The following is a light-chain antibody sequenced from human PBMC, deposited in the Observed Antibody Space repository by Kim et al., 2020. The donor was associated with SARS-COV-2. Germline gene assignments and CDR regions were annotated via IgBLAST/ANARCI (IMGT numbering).Light chain of an antibody. Sequence: GQSLTISCSGTNSDVGAYSYVSWYQQYPGKAPKFMIYNVSKRPSGVSDRSSGSKSGNTASLTISGLQAEDEADYYCSSYTSHDTWVFGGGTQLTVL. CDR3: SSYTSHDTWV. V-gene: IGLV2-14*03. CDR1: NSDVGAYSY. CDR2: NVS. J-gene: IGLJ3*02.